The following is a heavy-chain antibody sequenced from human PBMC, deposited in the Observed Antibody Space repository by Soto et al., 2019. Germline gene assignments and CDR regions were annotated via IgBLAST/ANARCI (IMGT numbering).Heavy chain of an antibody. V-gene: IGHV3-23*01. CDR1: GFKFSNYA. Sequence: GGSLSLSCAASGFKFSNYAMSWVRQAPGKGLEWVSLISATGGGTYYADSVKGRLTISRDNSHHTLYLQVHSLTAEDTAVYYCAKDRRAGGNSAFYFDFWGQGAQVTVSS. J-gene: IGHJ4*02. CDR3: AKDRRAGGNSAFYFDF. D-gene: IGHD3-16*01. CDR2: ISATGGGT.